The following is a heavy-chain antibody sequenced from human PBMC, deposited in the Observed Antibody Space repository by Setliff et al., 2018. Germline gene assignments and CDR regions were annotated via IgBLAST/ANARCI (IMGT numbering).Heavy chain of an antibody. CDR1: GFTFSSYA. V-gene: IGHV3-23*01. CDR2: ITDSGRTT. D-gene: IGHD2-8*02. CDR3: ARRGGTAGARAFDI. Sequence: GGSLRLSCAASGFTFSSYAMSWVRQAPGKEPEWVSTITDSGRTTYYGPSLRGRFTISRGNSRNTLYLQMNSLRAEDAAIYYCARRGGTAGARAFDIWGQGTMVTVSS. J-gene: IGHJ3*02.